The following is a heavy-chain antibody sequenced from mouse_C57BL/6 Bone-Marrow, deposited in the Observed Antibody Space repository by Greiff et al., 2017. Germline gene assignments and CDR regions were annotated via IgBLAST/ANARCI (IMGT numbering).Heavy chain of an antibody. CDR3: ARVYYDPPDY. CDR2: INPSSGYT. J-gene: IGHJ4*01. CDR1: GYTFTSYW. Sequence: VQVVESGAELAKPGASVKLSCKASGYTFTSYWMHWVKQRPGQGLEWIGYINPSSGYTKYNQKFKDKATLTADKSSSTAYMQLRSLTYEDSAVYYCARVYYDPPDYWGQGTSVTVSS. D-gene: IGHD2-4*01. V-gene: IGHV1-7*01.